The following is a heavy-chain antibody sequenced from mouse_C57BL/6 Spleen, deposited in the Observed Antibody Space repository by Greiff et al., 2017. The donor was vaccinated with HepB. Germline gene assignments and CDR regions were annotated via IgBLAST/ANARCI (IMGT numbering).Heavy chain of an antibody. CDR3: TRRDWDY. CDR1: GYTFTDYE. V-gene: IGHV1-15*01. CDR2: IDPETGGT. J-gene: IGHJ2*01. Sequence: VQLQESGAELVRPGASVTLSCKASGYTFTDYEMHWVKQTPVHGLEWIGAIDPETGGTAYNQKFKGKAILTADKSSSTAYMELRSLTSEDSAVYYCTRRDWDYWGQGTTLTVSS. D-gene: IGHD3-3*01.